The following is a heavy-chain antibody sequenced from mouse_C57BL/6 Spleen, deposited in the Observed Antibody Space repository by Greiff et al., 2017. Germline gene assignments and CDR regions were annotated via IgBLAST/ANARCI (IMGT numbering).Heavy chain of an antibody. CDR3: TRDGGLKYAMDY. J-gene: IGHJ4*01. Sequence: DVMLVESGEGLVKPGGSLKLSCAASGFTFSSYAMSWVRQTPEKRLEWVAYISSGGDYIYYADTVKGRFTISRDNARNTLYLQMSSLKSEDTAMYYCTRDGGLKYAMDYWGQGTSVTVSS. D-gene: IGHD3-1*01. CDR2: ISSGGDYI. V-gene: IGHV5-9-1*02. CDR1: GFTFSSYA.